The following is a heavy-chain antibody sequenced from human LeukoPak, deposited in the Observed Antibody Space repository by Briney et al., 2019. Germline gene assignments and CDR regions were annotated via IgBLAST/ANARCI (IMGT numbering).Heavy chain of an antibody. CDR2: ISVDGSNE. CDR3: ARMRGRYCSSNGCYVEY. D-gene: IGHD2-2*01. V-gene: IGHV3-30*03. CDR1: GFTFSNFG. J-gene: IGHJ4*02. Sequence: QPGGSLRLSCAASGFTFSNFGMHWVRQAPGKGLEWVAVISVDGSNEYYADSVKGRFTISRDNSKNTLYLQMNSLRVEDTAVYYCARMRGRYCSSNGCYVEYWGQGALVTVSS.